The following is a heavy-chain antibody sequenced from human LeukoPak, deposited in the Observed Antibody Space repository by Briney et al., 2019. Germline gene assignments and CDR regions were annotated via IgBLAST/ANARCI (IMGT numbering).Heavy chain of an antibody. J-gene: IGHJ4*02. D-gene: IGHD6-19*01. CDR2: ISYDGSNK. CDR3: ASGSTSGWSYQYYFDY. Sequence: GGSLRLSCAASGFTFSSYAMHWVRQAPGKGLEWVAVISYDGSNKYYADSVKGRFTVSRDNSKNTLYLQMNNLRAGDTAVYYCASGSTSGWSYQYYFDYWGQGTLVTVSS. CDR1: GFTFSSYA. V-gene: IGHV3-30*14.